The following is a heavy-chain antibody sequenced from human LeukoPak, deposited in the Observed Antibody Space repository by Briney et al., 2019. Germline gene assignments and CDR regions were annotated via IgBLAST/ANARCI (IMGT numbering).Heavy chain of an antibody. Sequence: SETLSLTCTVSGGSIDNYYWTWIRQPPGKGLEWIGYVYYVVITKYNPSLMSRVTISGDTSKNQFSLKVTSVTAADTAVYYCARDVDPHFWGPRTPVTVSS. V-gene: IGHV4-59*01. CDR2: VYYVVIT. CDR3: ARDVDPHF. CDR1: GGSIDNYY. D-gene: IGHD3/OR15-3a*01. J-gene: IGHJ1*01.